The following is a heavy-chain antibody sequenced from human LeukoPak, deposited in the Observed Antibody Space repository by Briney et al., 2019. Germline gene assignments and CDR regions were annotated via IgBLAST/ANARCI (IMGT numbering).Heavy chain of an antibody. CDR3: ARRSYTDIVVVPAAMDEDWFDP. CDR2: INAGNGNT. J-gene: IGHJ5*02. CDR1: GYTFTSYA. D-gene: IGHD2-2*01. Sequence: ASVKVSCKASGYTFTSYAMHWVRQAPGQRLEWMGWINAGNGNTKYSQKFQGRVTITRDTSASTAYMELSSLRSEDTAVYYCARRSYTDIVVVPAAMDEDWFDPWSQGTLVTVSS. V-gene: IGHV1-3*01.